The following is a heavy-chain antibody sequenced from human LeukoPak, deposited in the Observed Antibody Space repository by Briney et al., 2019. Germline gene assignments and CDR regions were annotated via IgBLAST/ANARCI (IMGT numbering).Heavy chain of an antibody. V-gene: IGHV4-30-4*01. CDR2: IYYTWST. J-gene: IGHJ4*02. CDR1: GGSISSGDYY. Sequence: PSQTLSLTCTVSGGSISSGDYYWSWIRQPPGKGLEWIGYIYYTWSTSYNPSLKSRLTISLDTSKNKFSLKLSSVTAADTAVYYCARASLRWSLYYFDYWGLGTLVTVSS. D-gene: IGHD4-23*01. CDR3: ARASLRWSLYYFDY.